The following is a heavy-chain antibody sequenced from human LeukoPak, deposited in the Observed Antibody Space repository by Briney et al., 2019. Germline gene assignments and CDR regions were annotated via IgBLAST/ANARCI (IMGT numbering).Heavy chain of an antibody. Sequence: GRALRLSSSSSVFPFNEYLMHSVRQTPAKGLEWVSLLWYDGSKPYSADSVKHRFTISSDNYRQYLYLQMGILGPEGTAVYYCARGRPHYDSNGHYPAFDYWGQGTLVTVSS. V-gene: IGHV3-33*01. D-gene: IGHD3-22*01. CDR2: LWYDGSKP. J-gene: IGHJ4*02. CDR1: VFPFNEYL. CDR3: ARGRPHYDSNGHYPAFDY.